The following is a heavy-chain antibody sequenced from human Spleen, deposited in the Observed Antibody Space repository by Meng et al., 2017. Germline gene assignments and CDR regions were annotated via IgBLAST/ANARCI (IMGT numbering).Heavy chain of an antibody. CDR1: GGSFTGYD. CDR3: AGRVATIPTDEYYFDY. D-gene: IGHD5-12*01. CDR2: INHSGST. V-gene: IGHV4-34*02. Sequence: QVALTQWGRRCLKPPEPLSLPLVVYGGSFTGYDWSWIRQPPGKGLEWIGEINHSGSTNYNPSLKSRVTISVDTSKNQFSLKLSSVTAADTAVYYCAGRVATIPTDEYYFDYWGQGTLVTVSS. J-gene: IGHJ4*02.